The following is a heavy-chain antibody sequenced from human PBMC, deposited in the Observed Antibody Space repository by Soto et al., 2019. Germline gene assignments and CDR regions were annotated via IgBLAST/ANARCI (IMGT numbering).Heavy chain of an antibody. V-gene: IGHV4-39*01. CDR1: GGSISSSSYY. CDR2: IYYSGST. D-gene: IGHD3-9*01. J-gene: IGHJ6*02. Sequence: SETLSLTCTVSGGSISSSSYYWGWIRQPPGKGLEWIGSIYYSGSTYYNPSLKSRVTISVDTSKNQFSLKLSPVTAADTAVYYCARHGYYDILTGYYPKNYYYYGMDVWGQGTTVT. CDR3: ARHGYYDILTGYYPKNYYYYGMDV.